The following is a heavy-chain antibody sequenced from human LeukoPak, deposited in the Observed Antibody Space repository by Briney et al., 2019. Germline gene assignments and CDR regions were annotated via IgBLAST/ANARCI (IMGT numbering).Heavy chain of an antibody. D-gene: IGHD2-2*01. Sequence: SETLSLTCTVSGGSIDSYYWSWIRQPPGKGLEWIGYIYYTGSTEYHPSLKSRVTISLDTSKNQFSLKLTSVTAADTAAYYCARVYQSAGYYFDYWGQGNLVSVSS. V-gene: IGHV4-59*01. CDR3: ARVYQSAGYYFDY. J-gene: IGHJ4*02. CDR1: GGSIDSYY. CDR2: IYYTGST.